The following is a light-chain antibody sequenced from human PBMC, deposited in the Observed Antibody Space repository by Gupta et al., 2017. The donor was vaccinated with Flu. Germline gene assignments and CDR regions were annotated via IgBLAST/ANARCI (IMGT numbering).Light chain of an antibody. CDR3: SADTGNTNNLVL. CDR1: SSDVGRYNY. J-gene: IGLJ2*01. CDR2: EVS. Sequence: QSALTQPPSASGSPGQSVTISCTGTSSDVGRYNYVSWYQQHPGKVPKLMIYEVSKRPSGVPDRFSGSKSGRTASLTVSGLQAEDEADYFCSADTGNTNNLVLFGGGTKLTVL. V-gene: IGLV2-8*01.